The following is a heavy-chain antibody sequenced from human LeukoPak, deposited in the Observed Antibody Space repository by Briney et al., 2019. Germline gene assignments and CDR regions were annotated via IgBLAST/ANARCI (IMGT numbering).Heavy chain of an antibody. CDR2: INHSGST. V-gene: IGHV4-34*01. Sequence: SETLSLTCTVSGGSISSYYWSWIRQPPGKGLEWIGEINHSGSTNYNPSLKSRVTISVDTSKNQFSLKLSSVTAADTAVYYCARARWWFDLWGRGTLVTVSS. CDR3: ARARWWFDL. CDR1: GGSISSYY. J-gene: IGHJ2*01. D-gene: IGHD2-15*01.